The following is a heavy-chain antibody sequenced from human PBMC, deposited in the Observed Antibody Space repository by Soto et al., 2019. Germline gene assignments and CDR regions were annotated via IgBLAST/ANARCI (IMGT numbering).Heavy chain of an antibody. V-gene: IGHV1-2*04. CDR3: ARASQPNYYGSGSYYNSLYYYYGMDV. D-gene: IGHD3-10*01. CDR1: GYTFTGYY. J-gene: IGHJ6*02. Sequence: ASVKVSCKASGYTFTGYYMHWVRQAPGQGLEWMGWINPNSGGTNYAQKFQGWVTMTRDTSISTAYMELSRLRSDDTAVYYCARASQPNYYGSGSYYNSLYYYYGMDVWGQGTTVTVSS. CDR2: INPNSGGT.